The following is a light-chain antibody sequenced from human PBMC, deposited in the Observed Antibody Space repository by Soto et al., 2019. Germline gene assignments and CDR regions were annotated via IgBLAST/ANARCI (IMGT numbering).Light chain of an antibody. Sequence: IRMTQAPSSCSASTGDRVTITCRASQGISSYFAWYQQKPGKAPRLLIYAASTLQSGVPSRFSRSGSGTDLTLPLHCLQCEDFGTYSCQQYYSYPLTFGGGTKGGYQ. V-gene: IGKV1-8*01. J-gene: IGKJ4*02. CDR3: QQYYSYPLT. CDR2: AAS. CDR1: QGISSY.